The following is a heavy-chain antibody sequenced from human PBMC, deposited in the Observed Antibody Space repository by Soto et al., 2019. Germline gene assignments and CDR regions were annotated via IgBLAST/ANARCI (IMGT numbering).Heavy chain of an antibody. J-gene: IGHJ3*02. Sequence: VKHPCNASGVSITKHHMHSVRQAPGQGLEWMGVITPLGGATTYAQKFQGRVTMTADMSTSNVHMDLSSLRSDETADSYCAREIVGGISRSDALDIWGQGTMVTV. CDR2: ITPLGGAT. V-gene: IGHV1-46*01. CDR1: GVSITKHH. D-gene: IGHD1-26*01. CDR3: AREIVGGISRSDALDI.